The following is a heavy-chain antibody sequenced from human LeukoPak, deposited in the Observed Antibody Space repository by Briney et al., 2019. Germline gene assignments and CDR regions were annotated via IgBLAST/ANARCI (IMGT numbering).Heavy chain of an antibody. D-gene: IGHD6-13*01. J-gene: IGHJ3*02. V-gene: IGHV1-46*01. CDR3: ARFASLYSRSWYYAFDI. Sequence: ASVKVSCKASGYTFTSSDIHWVRQAPGQGLEWMGIINPSGGSTSYAQKFQGRVTMTRDTSTSTVYMVLSSLRSEDTAVYYCARFASLYSRSWYYAFDIWGQGTMVTVSS. CDR2: INPSGGST. CDR1: GYTFTSSD.